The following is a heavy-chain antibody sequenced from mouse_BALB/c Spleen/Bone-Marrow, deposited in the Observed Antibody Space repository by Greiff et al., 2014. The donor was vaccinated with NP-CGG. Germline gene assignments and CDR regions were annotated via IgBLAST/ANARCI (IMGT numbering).Heavy chain of an antibody. J-gene: IGHJ2*01. CDR3: ARRRDYDYFDY. CDR1: GFTFSDYG. CDR2: ISSGGTYT. D-gene: IGHD2-4*01. V-gene: IGHV5-6*01. Sequence: DVHLVESGGDLVKPGGSLKLSCAASGFTFSDYGMSWVRQIPDKRLEWVATISSGGTYTFYTDSVKGRFTISRDNTKNTLTLQMTSLKSEDTAMYYCARRRDYDYFDYWGQGTTLTVSS.